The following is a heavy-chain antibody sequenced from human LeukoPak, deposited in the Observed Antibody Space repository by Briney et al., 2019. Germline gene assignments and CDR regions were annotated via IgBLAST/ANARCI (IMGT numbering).Heavy chain of an antibody. CDR2: MNPNSGNT. V-gene: IGHV1-8*01. CDR1: GYTFTNFE. Sequence: GASVKVSCKASGYTFTNFEINWVRQTTGQGLEWMGWMNPNSGNTAYAQKFQGRVTMTRNTSISAAYMELSSLRSEDTAVYYCARFWIHYGSGSPSGLDVWGQGTTVTVSS. J-gene: IGHJ6*02. CDR3: ARFWIHYGSGSPSGLDV. D-gene: IGHD3-10*01.